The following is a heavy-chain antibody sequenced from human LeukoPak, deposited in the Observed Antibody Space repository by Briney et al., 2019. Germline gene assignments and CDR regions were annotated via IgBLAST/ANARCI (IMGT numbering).Heavy chain of an antibody. D-gene: IGHD3-3*01. V-gene: IGHV3-53*01. Sequence: GGSLRLSCAASGFIVSGHYMSWVRQAPGEGLEWVSLIYTSGNTTYADSVKGRFTISTDPSKNTLFLQMNRLRVEDTAVYYCARDKPGFLEGDMDVWGIGTTVTVSS. CDR1: GFIVSGHY. CDR3: ARDKPGFLEGDMDV. J-gene: IGHJ6*03. CDR2: IYTSGNT.